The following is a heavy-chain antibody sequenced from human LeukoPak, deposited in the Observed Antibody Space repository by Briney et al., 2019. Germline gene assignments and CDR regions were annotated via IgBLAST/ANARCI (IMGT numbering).Heavy chain of an antibody. J-gene: IGHJ3*02. D-gene: IGHD2-21*02. CDR2: ISSSGSTI. CDR3: ARMTAHAFDI. V-gene: IGHV3-48*03. CDR1: GFTFSSYE. Sequence: GGSLRLSCAASGFTFSSYEMNWVRQAPGKGLEWVSYISSSGSTIYYADSVKGRFTISRDNAKNTLYLQMNSLRAEDTAVYYCARMTAHAFDIWGQGTMVTVSS.